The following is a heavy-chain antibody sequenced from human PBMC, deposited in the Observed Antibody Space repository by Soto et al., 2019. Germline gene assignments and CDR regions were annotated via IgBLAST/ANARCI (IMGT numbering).Heavy chain of an antibody. D-gene: IGHD1-26*01. V-gene: IGHV4-28*01. CDR3: ARREIQGPMDY. CDR2: IYYSVTT. CDR1: RYSISRSNM. Sequence: NPTETLSLACAVPRYSISRSNMSCSILCFPGKGLEWIGYIYYSVTTYYNPSLKSRVTMSVDPSKNQFSLKLTSVTAVDTVGDYCARREIQGPMDYWGQGTLVTVS. J-gene: IGHJ4*02.